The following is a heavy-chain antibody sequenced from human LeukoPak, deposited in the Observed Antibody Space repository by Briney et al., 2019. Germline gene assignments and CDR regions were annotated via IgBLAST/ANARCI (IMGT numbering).Heavy chain of an antibody. D-gene: IGHD5-18*01. Sequence: GGSLRLSCAASGFTFSSYAMHWVRQAPGKGLEWVAVISYDGSNKYYADSVKGRFTISRDNSKNTLYLQMNSLRAEDTAVYYCAKDTAMVPTSSYYYYGMDVWGKGTTVTVSS. CDR1: GFTFSSYA. J-gene: IGHJ6*04. V-gene: IGHV3-30*04. CDR2: ISYDGSNK. CDR3: AKDTAMVPTSSYYYYGMDV.